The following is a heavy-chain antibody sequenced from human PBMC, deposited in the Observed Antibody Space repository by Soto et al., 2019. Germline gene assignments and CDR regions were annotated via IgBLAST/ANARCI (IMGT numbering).Heavy chain of an antibody. Sequence: EVQLLESGGGLVQPGGALRLSCAASGFTFSSHAMSWVRQAPGKGLEWISSISAGSEGAYYADSVKGRFTISRDNSNNTLYLQMNSLRADDTAVYYGARDLWWYLRWGQGTLVTVSS. D-gene: IGHD2-15*01. V-gene: IGHV3-23*01. CDR2: ISAGSEGA. CDR3: ARDLWWYLR. CDR1: GFTFSSHA. J-gene: IGHJ4*02.